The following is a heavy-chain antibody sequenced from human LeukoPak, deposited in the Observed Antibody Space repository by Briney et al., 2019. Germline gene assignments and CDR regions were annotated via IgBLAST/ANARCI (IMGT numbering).Heavy chain of an antibody. CDR1: GFTFSSYA. V-gene: IGHV3-23*01. D-gene: IGHD6-19*01. CDR3: ASSSSGWYNFDY. CDR2: IRASGGST. J-gene: IGHJ4*02. Sequence: GGSLRLSCAASGFTFSSYAMSWVRQAPGKGLEWVSAIRASGGSTFYADSVRGRFTISRDNSKNTLDLQMNSLRAEDTAVYYCASSSSGWYNFDYWGQGTLVTVSS.